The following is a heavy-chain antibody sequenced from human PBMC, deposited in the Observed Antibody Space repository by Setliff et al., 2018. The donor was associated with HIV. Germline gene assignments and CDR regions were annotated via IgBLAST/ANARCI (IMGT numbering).Heavy chain of an antibody. CDR2: VYHTGST. CDR3: ARDASYYDSSGYWAPPKYFDY. Sequence: LSLTCAVSGASDISYIWWSWVRQPPGKGLEWIGEVYHTGSTNLNPSLKSRVTISADATATQLSLKLESVTAADTAVYFCARDASYYDSSGYWAPPKYFDYWGQGTLVTVSS. CDR1: GASDISYIW. J-gene: IGHJ4*02. V-gene: IGHV4-4*01. D-gene: IGHD3-22*01.